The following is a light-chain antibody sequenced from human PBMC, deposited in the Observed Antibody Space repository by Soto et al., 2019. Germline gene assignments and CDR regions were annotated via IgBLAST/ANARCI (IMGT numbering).Light chain of an antibody. V-gene: IGKV3D-15*01. CDR2: ETS. J-gene: IGKJ1*01. CDR3: QQYNNRWT. Sequence: EILMTQSPASLSVSPGESATLSCRASQSVRHFLAWFQQKPGQAPRLLIYETSHRAPGTPARLSGSGSGTEFTLTISSLQSEDFAVYYCQQYNNRWTFGQGTQVDI. CDR1: QSVRHF.